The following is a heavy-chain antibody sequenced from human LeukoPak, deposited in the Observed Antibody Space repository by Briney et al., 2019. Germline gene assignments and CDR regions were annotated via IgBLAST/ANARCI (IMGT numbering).Heavy chain of an antibody. CDR3: ASEFAETHYYDSSGYS. CDR1: GGSFSGYY. J-gene: IGHJ4*02. V-gene: IGHV4-34*01. D-gene: IGHD3-22*01. CDR2: INHSGST. Sequence: PSETLSLTCAVYGGSFSGYYWSWLRQPPGKGLEWIGEINHSGSTNYNPSLKSRVTISVDTSKNQFSLKLSSVTAADTAVYYCASEFAETHYYDSSGYSWGQGTLVTVSS.